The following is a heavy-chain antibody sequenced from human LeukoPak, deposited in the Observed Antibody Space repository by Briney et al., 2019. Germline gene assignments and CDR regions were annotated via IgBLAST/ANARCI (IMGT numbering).Heavy chain of an antibody. CDR2: ISSTSSTI. V-gene: IGHV3-48*01. D-gene: IGHD3-22*01. J-gene: IGHJ1*01. CDR3: ARAPGRMIVVAYFQH. Sequence: PGGSLRLSCAASGFTFANYNSNWVRQAPGKGLEWVSYISSTSSTIYYADSMKGRFTISRDNAKNSLYLQMNSLRAEDTAVYYCARAPGRMIVVAYFQHWGQGTLVTVSS. CDR1: GFTFANYN.